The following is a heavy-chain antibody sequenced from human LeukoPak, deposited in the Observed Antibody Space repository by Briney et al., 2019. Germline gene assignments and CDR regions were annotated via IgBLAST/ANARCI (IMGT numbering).Heavy chain of an antibody. CDR2: INYSGGTT. Sequence: PGRTLRLSHAASVFTFSSYALSGVRQAPGKGLEWVSAINYSGGTTYYADSVKGRFTISRDNSKYTLYLQMNSLRVEDTAVYFCAKVGTWTYWGQGTLVTVSS. V-gene: IGHV3-23*01. J-gene: IGHJ4*02. D-gene: IGHD3/OR15-3a*01. CDR3: AKVGTWTY. CDR1: VFTFSSYA.